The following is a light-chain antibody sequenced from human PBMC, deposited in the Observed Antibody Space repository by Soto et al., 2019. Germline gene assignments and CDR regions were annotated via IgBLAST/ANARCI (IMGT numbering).Light chain of an antibody. J-gene: IGKJ2*01. Sequence: TLSLPPGERATLSCRASQSVTSNALTWYQQTPGQAPRLLIYGASTRATGIPDRFSGSGSGTDFTLTISSLQSEDFAVYYCQQYDNWPYTFGHGSMVDNK. CDR2: GAS. CDR1: QSVTSNA. CDR3: QQYDNWPYT. V-gene: IGKV3D-15*01.